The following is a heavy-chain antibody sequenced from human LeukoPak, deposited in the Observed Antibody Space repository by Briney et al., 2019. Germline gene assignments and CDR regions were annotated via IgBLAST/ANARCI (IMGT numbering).Heavy chain of an antibody. Sequence: GGSLRLSCAASGFIFSSYAMNWVRQAPGKGLEWVSHISTGSNNIYYADSVKGRFTISRDNAKNSLFLQMNSLRAEDTAVYYCARQGTDFWSGYYTYWGPGTLVTVSS. CDR2: ISTGSNNI. V-gene: IGHV3-48*01. CDR1: GFIFSSYA. D-gene: IGHD3-3*01. CDR3: ARQGTDFWSGYYTY. J-gene: IGHJ4*02.